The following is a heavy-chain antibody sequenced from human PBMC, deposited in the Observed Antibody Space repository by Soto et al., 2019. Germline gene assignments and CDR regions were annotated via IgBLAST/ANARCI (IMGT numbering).Heavy chain of an antibody. CDR3: TTDVISGWGSGSGY. CDR1: GFTFSNAW. D-gene: IGHD3-10*01. V-gene: IGHV3-15*01. CDR2: IKSKTDGGTT. Sequence: GGSLRLSCAASGFTFSNAWMSWVRQAPGKGLEWVGRIKSKTDGGTTDYAAPVKGRFTISRDDSKNTLYLQMNSLKTEDTAVYYCTTDVISGWGSGSGYWGQGTLVTVSS. J-gene: IGHJ4*02.